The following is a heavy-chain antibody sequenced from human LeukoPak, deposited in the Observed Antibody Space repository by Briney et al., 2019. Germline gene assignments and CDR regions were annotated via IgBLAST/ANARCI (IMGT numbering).Heavy chain of an antibody. CDR2: IKEDGSQK. D-gene: IGHD4-11*01. J-gene: IGHJ4*02. V-gene: IGHV3-7*01. CDR1: GFSLSRYW. CDR3: ARDHRTTDIDQ. Sequence: GGSLRLSCVASGFSLSRYWMSWVRQAPGKGLECVANIKEDGSQKYYVDSVKGRFTISRDIAKNSLYLQMNSLRAEDTAVYYCARDHRTTDIDQWGQGILVTVSS.